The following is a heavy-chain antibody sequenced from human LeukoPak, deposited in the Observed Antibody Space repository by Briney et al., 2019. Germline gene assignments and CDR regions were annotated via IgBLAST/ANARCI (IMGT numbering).Heavy chain of an antibody. CDR3: ARQSSRIAVAGSAFDI. CDR1: GGSISSYY. V-gene: IGHV4-4*07. Sequence: SETLSLTCTVSGGSISSYYWSWIRQPAGKGLEWIGRIYTSGSTNYNPSLKSRVTMSVDTSKNQFSLKLSSVTAADTAVYYCARQSSRIAVAGSAFDIWGQGTMVTVSS. D-gene: IGHD6-19*01. J-gene: IGHJ3*02. CDR2: IYTSGST.